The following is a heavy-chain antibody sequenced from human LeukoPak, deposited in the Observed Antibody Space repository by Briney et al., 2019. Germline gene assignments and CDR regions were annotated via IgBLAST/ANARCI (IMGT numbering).Heavy chain of an antibody. D-gene: IGHD2-2*01. CDR3: TAWAPGAILDY. CDR1: GFTFTNAW. J-gene: IGHJ4*02. V-gene: IGHV3-15*01. Sequence: GGSLRLSCAASGFTFTNAWMNWVRQAPGMGLEWVGRIRSKPDGGTTDYAAPVKGRFTISRDDSNNTLYLQMNSLKTEDTAVYYCTAWAPGAILDYWGQGTLVTVSS. CDR2: IRSKPDGGTT.